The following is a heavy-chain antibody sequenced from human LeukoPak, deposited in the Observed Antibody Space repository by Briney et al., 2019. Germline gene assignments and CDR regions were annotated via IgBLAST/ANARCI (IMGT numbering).Heavy chain of an antibody. CDR2: IKQDGSEK. D-gene: IGHD6-13*01. V-gene: IGHV3-7*03. J-gene: IGHJ6*02. CDR3: ARDLPAAGTYHYYGMDV. CDR1: GFTFSSYW. Sequence: GGSLRLSCAASGFTFSSYWMSWVRQAPGKGLEWVANIKQDGSEKYYVDSVKGRSTISRDNAKNSLYLQMNGLRAEDTAVYYCARDLPAAGTYHYYGMDVWGQGTTVTVSS.